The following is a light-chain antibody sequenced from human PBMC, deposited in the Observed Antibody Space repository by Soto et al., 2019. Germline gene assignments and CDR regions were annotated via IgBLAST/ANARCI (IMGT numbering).Light chain of an antibody. Sequence: QSVLTQPASVSGSPGQSITISCTGTSSDVGAYNYVSWYQHHPGKVPKLLIYEVTNRPSGVSDRFSGSKSGNTASLTISGLQAEDEADYYCSSKRDSSTLFVFGTGTKVTDL. CDR1: SSDVGAYNY. CDR3: SSKRDSSTLFV. V-gene: IGLV2-14*01. J-gene: IGLJ1*01. CDR2: EVT.